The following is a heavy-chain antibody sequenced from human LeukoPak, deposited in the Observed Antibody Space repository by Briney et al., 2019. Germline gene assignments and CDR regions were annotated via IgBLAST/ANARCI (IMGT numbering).Heavy chain of an antibody. CDR2: INPNSGGT. CDR1: GYTFTGYY. D-gene: IGHD1-26*01. V-gene: IGHV1-2*04. J-gene: IGHJ4*02. Sequence: ASVKVPCKASGYTFTGYYMHWVRQAPGQGLEWMGWINPNSGGTNYAQKFQGWVTMTRDTSISTAYMELSRLRSDDTAVYYCARDHTPPSHIVGATARGGHFDYWGQGTLVTVSS. CDR3: ARDHTPPSHIVGATARGGHFDY.